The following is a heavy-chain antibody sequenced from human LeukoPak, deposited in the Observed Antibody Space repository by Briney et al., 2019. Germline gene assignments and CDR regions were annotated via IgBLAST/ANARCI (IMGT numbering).Heavy chain of an antibody. V-gene: IGHV4-59*01. CDR2: IYYIGSA. J-gene: IGHJ3*02. CDR3: ARDNTLGYCSSTSCPHPGGAFDI. CDR1: GGSISSYY. D-gene: IGHD2-2*01. Sequence: SETLSLTCTVSGGSISSYYWSWIRQPPGKGLEWIGYIYYIGSANYNPSLKSRVTISVDTSKNQFSLKLSSVTAADTAVYYCARDNTLGYCSSTSCPHPGGAFDIWGQGTMVTVSS.